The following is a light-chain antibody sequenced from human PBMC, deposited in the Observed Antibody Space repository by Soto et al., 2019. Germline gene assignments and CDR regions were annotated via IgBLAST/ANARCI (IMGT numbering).Light chain of an antibody. CDR3: QQYNSYPLT. V-gene: IGKV3D-15*01. CDR2: DAS. J-gene: IGKJ1*01. CDR1: QSVSNI. Sequence: EIVLTQSPATLSVSPGERATLSCRASQSVSNILAWYQQKPGQAPRLLIYDASNRATGIPARFSGSGSGTEFTLTISSLQSEDFAVYYCQQYNSYPLTFGQGTKVDIK.